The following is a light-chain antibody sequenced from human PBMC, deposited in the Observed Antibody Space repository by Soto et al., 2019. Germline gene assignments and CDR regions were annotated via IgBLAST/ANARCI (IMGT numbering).Light chain of an antibody. CDR2: EVT. CDR1: SRDVGGHDY. V-gene: IGLV2-8*01. CDR3: NSYVTGNSLI. J-gene: IGLJ2*01. Sequence: QSALTQPPSASGSPGQSVTISCTGTSRDVGGHDYVSWYQQHPGKAPKLLIYEVTKRPSGVPDRFSGSKSDNTASLTVSGLQADDEADYYCNSYVTGNSLIFGGGTKLTVL.